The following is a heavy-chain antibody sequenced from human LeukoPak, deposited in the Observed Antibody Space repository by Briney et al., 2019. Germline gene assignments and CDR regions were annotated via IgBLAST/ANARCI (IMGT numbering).Heavy chain of an antibody. CDR1: GFTFNTYT. V-gene: IGHV3-48*04. CDR3: ARAGLNYGMDV. CDR2: ISGSSGII. Sequence: GGSLRLSCAASGFTFNTYTMNWVRQAPGKGLEWVSYISGSSGIIDYADSVRGRFTISRDNAKNSLYLQMNSLRAEDTAVYYCARAGLNYGMDVWGQGTKVTVSS. J-gene: IGHJ6*02.